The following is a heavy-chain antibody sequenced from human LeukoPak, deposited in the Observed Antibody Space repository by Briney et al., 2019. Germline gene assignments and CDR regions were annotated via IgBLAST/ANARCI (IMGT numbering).Heavy chain of an antibody. CDR2: IYYSGST. V-gene: IGHV4-59*01. CDR1: GGSISSYY. J-gene: IGHJ4*02. CDR3: LAYHVVPALHKFLY. D-gene: IGHD2-2*01. Sequence: PSETLSLTCTVSGGSISSYYWSWIRQPAGKGLEWIGYIYYSGSTNYNPSLKSRVTISVDTSKNQFSLKLSSEPAAYTAVYYRLAYHVVPALHKFLYWGQGPVVTVSS.